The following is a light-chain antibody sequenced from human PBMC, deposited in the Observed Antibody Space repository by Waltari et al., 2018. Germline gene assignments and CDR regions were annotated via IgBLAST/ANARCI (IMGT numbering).Light chain of an antibody. CDR3: QKYVSLPAT. J-gene: IGKJ1*01. CDR2: HAS. Sequence: IVLTQSPRTLSLSPGEGATLSSTASGSVSKFLAGYQQKPGQAPRILICHASNRASGIPDRFSGSGFGTDFSLTISRLEPEDFAVYGCQKYVSLPATFGQGTKVEIK. V-gene: IGKV3-20*01. CDR1: GSVSKF.